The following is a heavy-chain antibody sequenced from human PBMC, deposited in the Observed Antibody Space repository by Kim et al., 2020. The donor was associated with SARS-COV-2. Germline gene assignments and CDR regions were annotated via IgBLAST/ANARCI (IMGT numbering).Heavy chain of an antibody. CDR2: INHSGST. CDR3: ARGSTPRN. V-gene: IGHV4-34*01. CDR1: GGSFSGYY. Sequence: SETLSLTCAVYGGSFSGYYWSWIRQPPGKGLEWIGEINHSGSTNYNTSLKSRVTISVDTSKNQFSLKLSSVTAADTAVYYCARGSTPRNWGQGTLVTVSS. J-gene: IGHJ4*02. D-gene: IGHD4-17*01.